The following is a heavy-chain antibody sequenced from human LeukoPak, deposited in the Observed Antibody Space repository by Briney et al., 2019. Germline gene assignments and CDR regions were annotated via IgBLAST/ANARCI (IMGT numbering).Heavy chain of an antibody. D-gene: IGHD2-15*01. Sequence: GESLKISCKGSGYSFTSYWIGWVRQMPGKGVEWMGIIYPGDSDCRYSPSFQGQVTISADKSISAANLQWSSLKASDTAMYYCARQLDSGFHRSVDYWGQGTLVTVSS. J-gene: IGHJ4*02. CDR2: IYPGDSDC. V-gene: IGHV5-51*01. CDR1: GYSFTSYW. CDR3: ARQLDSGFHRSVDY.